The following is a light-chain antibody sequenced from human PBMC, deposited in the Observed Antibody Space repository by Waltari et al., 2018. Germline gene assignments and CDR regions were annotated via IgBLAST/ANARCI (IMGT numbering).Light chain of an antibody. CDR1: SSDIGGYNY. V-gene: IGLV2-14*03. Sequence: QSALTQPASVSGSPGQSITISCTGTSSDIGGYNYVSWYQQHPGKAPKLMIYDVSNRPSGVSNRVSVSKSGNTASLTISGLQAEDEADYYCSSYITSSTLELFGGGTSLTVL. CDR2: DVS. CDR3: SSYITSSTLEL. J-gene: IGLJ2*01.